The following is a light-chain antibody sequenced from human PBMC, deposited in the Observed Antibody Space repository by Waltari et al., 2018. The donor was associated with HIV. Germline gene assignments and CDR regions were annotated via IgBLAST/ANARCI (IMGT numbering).Light chain of an antibody. V-gene: IGLV1-44*01. J-gene: IGLJ3*02. CDR3: SSWDVGLNGWV. Sequence: HFVLTPPPSASGTPGQRVTISSSGGSPTTGTNSVTWYQLVPGTAPKVLIYSNNQRPSGVPDRFSASKSGSSTSLAISGLQSEDEADYYCSSWDVGLNGWVFGGGTKLTVL. CDR1: SPTTGTNS. CDR2: SNN.